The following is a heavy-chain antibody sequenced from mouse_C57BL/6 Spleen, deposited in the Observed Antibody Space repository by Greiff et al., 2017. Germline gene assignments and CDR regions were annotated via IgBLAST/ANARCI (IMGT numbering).Heavy chain of an antibody. CDR1: GFSLTSYG. CDR3: ARHGSGNYYYAMDY. V-gene: IGHV2-6-1*01. Sequence: QVQLQQSGPGLVAPSQSLSITCTVSGFSLTSYGVHWVRQPPGKGLEWLVVIWSDGSTTYNSALKSRLSISKDNSKSQVFLKMNSLQTDDTAMYYCARHGSGNYYYAMDYWGQGTSVTVSS. J-gene: IGHJ4*01. CDR2: IWSDGST. D-gene: IGHD2-1*01.